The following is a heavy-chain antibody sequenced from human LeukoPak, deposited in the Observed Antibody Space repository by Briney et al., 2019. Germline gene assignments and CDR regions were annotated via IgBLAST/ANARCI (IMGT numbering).Heavy chain of an antibody. Sequence: PGGSLRLSCAASGFTFTTYAMSWVCQAPGKGREWVSGISGSGGSTYYADSVKGRFTISRDNSKNTLYLQMNSLRAEDTAVYYCAKGGGYSYGYPFFFDSWGQGTLVTVSS. CDR2: ISGSGGST. CDR3: AKGGGYSYGYPFFFDS. V-gene: IGHV3-23*01. CDR1: GFTFTTYA. D-gene: IGHD5-18*01. J-gene: IGHJ4*02.